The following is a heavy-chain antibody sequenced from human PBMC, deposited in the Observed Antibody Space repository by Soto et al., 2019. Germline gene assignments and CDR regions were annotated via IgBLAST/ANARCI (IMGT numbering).Heavy chain of an antibody. J-gene: IGHJ3*02. CDR2: ISSSGSTI. Sequence: PGGSLRRSCGASGFTFSYYYMSWIRKAPGKGLEWVSYISSSGSTIYYADSVKGRFTISRDNAKNSLYLQMNSLRAEDTAVYYCARAPDSSYCGGDCYPYAFDIWGQGTMVTVS. CDR1: GFTFSYYY. CDR3: ARAPDSSYCGGDCYPYAFDI. V-gene: IGHV3-11*01. D-gene: IGHD2-21*02.